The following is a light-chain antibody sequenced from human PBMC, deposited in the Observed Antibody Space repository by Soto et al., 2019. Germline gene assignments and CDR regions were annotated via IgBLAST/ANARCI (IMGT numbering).Light chain of an antibody. CDR2: GAS. CDR3: QQYGSSPIT. V-gene: IGKV3-20*01. J-gene: IGKJ5*01. Sequence: EICFIKSPATPALVPGERATLFCRASHTISSSYLAWYQQKPGQAPRLLIYGASSRATGIPDRFSGSGSGTDFTLTISRLEPEDFAVYYCQQYGSSPITLGQGTRLEI. CDR1: HTISSSY.